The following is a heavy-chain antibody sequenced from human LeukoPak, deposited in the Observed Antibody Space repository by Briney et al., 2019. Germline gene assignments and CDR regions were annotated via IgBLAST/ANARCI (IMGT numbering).Heavy chain of an antibody. V-gene: IGHV4-59*01. CDR1: GGSISSYY. CDR3: ARRVSYYGSGSYYTRSHHFDY. Sequence: SETLSLTCTVSGGSISSYYWSWVRQPPGKGLEWIGYIYYSGSTNYNPSLKSRVTISVDTSKNQFSLKLSSVTAADTAVDFCARRVSYYGSGSYYTRSHHFDYWGQGTLVTVSS. D-gene: IGHD3-10*01. J-gene: IGHJ4*02. CDR2: IYYSGST.